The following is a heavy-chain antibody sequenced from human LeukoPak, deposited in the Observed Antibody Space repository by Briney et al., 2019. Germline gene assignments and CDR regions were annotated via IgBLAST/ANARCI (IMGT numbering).Heavy chain of an antibody. Sequence: PGGSLRLSCAASGFTFSDYYMSWIRQAPGKGLEWVSYISSSGSTIYYADSVKGRFTISRDNAKNSLYLQMNGLRAEDTAVYYCAKGGYSSSWYYFDYWGQGTLVTVSS. D-gene: IGHD6-13*01. V-gene: IGHV3-11*04. CDR3: AKGGYSSSWYYFDY. CDR2: ISSSGSTI. J-gene: IGHJ4*02. CDR1: GFTFSDYY.